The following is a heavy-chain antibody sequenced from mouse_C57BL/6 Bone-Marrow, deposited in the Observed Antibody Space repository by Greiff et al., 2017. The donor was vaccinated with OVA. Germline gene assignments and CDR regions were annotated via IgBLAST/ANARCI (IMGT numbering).Heavy chain of an antibody. CDR3: ARQEGVIKEAWFAY. Sequence: LVKPGASVKLSCKASGYTFTEYTIPWVKQRSGQGLEWLGWFYPGSGSIKYNEKFKAKATLTADKSSSTVYMALSRVKSEDSAVYFCARQEGVIKEAWFAYWGQGTLVTVSA. J-gene: IGHJ3*01. CDR1: GYTFTEYT. V-gene: IGHV1-62-2*01. CDR2: FYPGSGSI. D-gene: IGHD2-13*01.